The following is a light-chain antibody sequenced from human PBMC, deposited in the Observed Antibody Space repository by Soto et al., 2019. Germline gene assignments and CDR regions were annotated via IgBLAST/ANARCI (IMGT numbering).Light chain of an antibody. CDR2: GAS. J-gene: IGKJ1*01. V-gene: IGKV3-20*01. Sequence: IVLTQSPCTLSLSQGERATLSCRASQSVSSSYLAWYQQKPGQAPRLLIYGASNRATGTPDRFSGSGSGTDFTLAISRLEPEDFAVYYCQQYGSSGTFGQGTKVDNK. CDR3: QQYGSSGT. CDR1: QSVSSSY.